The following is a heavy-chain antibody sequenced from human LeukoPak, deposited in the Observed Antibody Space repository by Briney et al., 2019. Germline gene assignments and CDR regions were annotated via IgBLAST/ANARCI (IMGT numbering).Heavy chain of an antibody. CDR2: IIPIFGTA. D-gene: IGHD3-10*01. V-gene: IGHV1-69*13. J-gene: IGHJ6*02. CDR3: AKGSPLDLGAGQSYYYGMGV. CDR1: GGTFSSYA. Sequence: SVKVSCKASGGTFSSYAISWVRQAPGQGLEWMGGIIPIFGTANYAQKFQGRVTITADESTSTAYMELSSLRSEDTAVYYCAKGSPLDLGAGQSYYYGMGVWGQGTTVTVSS.